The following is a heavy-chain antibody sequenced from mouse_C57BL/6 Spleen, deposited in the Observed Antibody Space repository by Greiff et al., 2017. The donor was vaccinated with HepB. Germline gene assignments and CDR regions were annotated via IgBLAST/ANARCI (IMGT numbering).Heavy chain of an antibody. CDR3: ARLGFTEVVEYYFDY. CDR2: IHPNSGST. J-gene: IGHJ2*01. D-gene: IGHD1-1*01. V-gene: IGHV1-64*01. Sequence: QVQLQQPGAELVKPGDSVKLSCKASGYTFTSYWMHWVKQRPGQGLEWIGMIHPNSGSTNYNEKFKSKATLTVDKSSSKAYMQLSSRTSEDSAGYYCARLGFTEVVEYYFDYWGQGTTLTVSS. CDR1: GYTFTSYW.